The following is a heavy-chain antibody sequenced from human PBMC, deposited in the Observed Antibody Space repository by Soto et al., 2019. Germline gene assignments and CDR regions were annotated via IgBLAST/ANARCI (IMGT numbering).Heavy chain of an antibody. Sequence: QVQLRDSGPGLVKPSQTLSLTCTVSGGSISSGGYYWTWIRQHPGKGLEWIGYNYYSGITYYNPSLKSRVTISLDTSKNQFSLKLSSVTAADTAVYYCARGSSIAGLYYGMDVWGQGTTVTVSS. V-gene: IGHV4-31*03. D-gene: IGHD6-6*01. J-gene: IGHJ6*02. CDR1: GGSISSGGYY. CDR3: ARGSSIAGLYYGMDV. CDR2: NYYSGIT.